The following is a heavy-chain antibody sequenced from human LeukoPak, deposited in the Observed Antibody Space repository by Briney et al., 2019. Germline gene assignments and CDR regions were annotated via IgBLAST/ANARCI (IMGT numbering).Heavy chain of an antibody. D-gene: IGHD6-19*01. Sequence: KSGGSLRLSCAASGFTFSDYYMSWIRQAPGKGLEWVSYISSSGSTIYYADSVEGRFTISRDNAKNSLYLQMNSLRAEDTAVYYCAREQWPGRDAFDIWGQGTMVTVSS. CDR3: AREQWPGRDAFDI. J-gene: IGHJ3*02. V-gene: IGHV3-11*01. CDR1: GFTFSDYY. CDR2: ISSSGSTI.